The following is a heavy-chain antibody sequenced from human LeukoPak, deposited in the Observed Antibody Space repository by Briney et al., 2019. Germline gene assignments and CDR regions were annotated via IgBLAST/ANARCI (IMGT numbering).Heavy chain of an antibody. J-gene: IGHJ6*03. CDR2: IYYSGST. Sequence: SETLSLTCIVSSGSITSGGYYWNWIRQHPGKGLEWIGYIYYSGSTFYNPSLKSRLTRSVDTSKNQFSLKLSSVTAADTAVYYCARAPKGMTTVRYYYYYYMDVWGKGTTVTVSS. CDR1: SGSITSGGYY. V-gene: IGHV4-31*03. CDR3: ARAPKGMTTVRYYYYYYMDV. D-gene: IGHD4-11*01.